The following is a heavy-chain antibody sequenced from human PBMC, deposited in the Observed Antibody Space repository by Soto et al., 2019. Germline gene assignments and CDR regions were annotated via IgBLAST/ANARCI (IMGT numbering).Heavy chain of an antibody. J-gene: IGHJ6*02. CDR3: ARDRGGVPYYYYYGMDV. Sequence: SVKVSCKASGGTFSSYAISWVRQAPGQGLEWMGGIIPIFGTANYAQKFQGRVTITADESTSTAYMELSSLRSDDTAVYYCARDRGGVPYYYYYGMDVWGQGTTVTVSS. D-gene: IGHD3-10*01. V-gene: IGHV1-69*13. CDR2: IIPIFGTA. CDR1: GGTFSSYA.